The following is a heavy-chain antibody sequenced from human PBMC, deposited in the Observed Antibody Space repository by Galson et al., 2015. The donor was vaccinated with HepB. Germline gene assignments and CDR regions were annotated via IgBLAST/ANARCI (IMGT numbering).Heavy chain of an antibody. CDR3: ARGMGILDATDY. V-gene: IGHV3-30-3*01. J-gene: IGHJ4*02. D-gene: IGHD5-12*01. CDR2: MSYDGDKK. CDR1: GFTFSSYT. Sequence: SLRLSCAASGFTFSSYTMHWVRQAPGKGLEWVAVMSYDGDKKYYADSVKGRFTISRDNSKKTLYLQMNSLRTEDTAVYYCARGMGILDATDYWGQGTLVTVSS.